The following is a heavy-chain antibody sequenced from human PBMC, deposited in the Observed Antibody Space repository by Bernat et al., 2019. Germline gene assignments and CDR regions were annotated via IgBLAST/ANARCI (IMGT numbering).Heavy chain of an antibody. J-gene: IGHJ5*02. CDR3: ASLMVRGSNWFDP. D-gene: IGHD3-10*01. CDR2: ISSSSSYI. Sequence: EVQLVESGGGLVKPGGSLRLSCAASGFTFSSYSMNWVRQAPGKGLEWVSSISSSSSYIYYADSVKGRFTISRDNAKNSLYLQMNSLRAEDTAVDYCASLMVRGSNWFDPWGQGTLVTVSS. V-gene: IGHV3-21*01. CDR1: GFTFSSYS.